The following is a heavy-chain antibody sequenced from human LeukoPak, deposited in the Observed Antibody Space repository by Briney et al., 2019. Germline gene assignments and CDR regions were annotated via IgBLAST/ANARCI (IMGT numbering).Heavy chain of an antibody. Sequence: SETLFLTCTVSGGSISSYYWSWIRQPPGKGLEWIGYIYYSGSTNYNPSLKSRVTISVDTSKNQFSLKLSSVTAADTAVYYCAYGSGSYLDIYYYYGMDVWGQGTTVTVSS. J-gene: IGHJ6*02. CDR3: AYGSGSYLDIYYYYGMDV. CDR1: GGSISSYY. D-gene: IGHD3-10*01. V-gene: IGHV4-59*01. CDR2: IYYSGST.